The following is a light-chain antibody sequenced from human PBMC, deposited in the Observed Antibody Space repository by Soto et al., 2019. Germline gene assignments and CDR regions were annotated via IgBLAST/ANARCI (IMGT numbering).Light chain of an antibody. CDR3: QQYNNWWT. CDR2: GAS. V-gene: IGKV3-15*01. J-gene: IGKJ1*01. CDR1: QSVSSN. Sequence: EIMMTQSPATLSVSPGEKATLSCRASQSVSSNLAWYQQKPGQAPRLLMYGASTRATSIPARFSGSGSGTEFTLTISSLQSEDFAVYYCQQYNNWWTFGQGTKVDIK.